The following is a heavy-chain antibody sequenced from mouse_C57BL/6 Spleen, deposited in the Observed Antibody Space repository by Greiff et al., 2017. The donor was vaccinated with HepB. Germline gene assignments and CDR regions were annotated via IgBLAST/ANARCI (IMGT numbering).Heavy chain of an antibody. CDR2: INPYNGGT. V-gene: IGHV1-19*01. CDR1: GYTFTDYY. J-gene: IGHJ4*01. D-gene: IGHD2-1*01. CDR3: ARSLLWSSMDY. Sequence: VQLKQSGPVLVKPGASVKMSCKASGYTFTDYYMNWVKQSHGKSLEWIGVINPYNGGTSYNQKFKGKATLTVDKSSSTAYMELNSLTSEDSAVYYCARSLLWSSMDYWGQRTSVTVSS.